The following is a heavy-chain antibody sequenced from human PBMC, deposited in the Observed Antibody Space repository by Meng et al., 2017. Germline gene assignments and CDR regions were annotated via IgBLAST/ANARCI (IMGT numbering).Heavy chain of an antibody. Sequence: EVRLVATGGCLIQLGGSLSLSCAASGFTVSRNYMSWVRQAPGKGLEWVSVIYSGGSTYYADSVKGRFTISRDNSKNTLYLQMNSLRAEGTAVYYCARGGSYYSYWGQGTLVTVSS. D-gene: IGHD1-26*01. CDR2: IYSGGST. CDR3: ARGGSYYSY. CDR1: GFTVSRNY. V-gene: IGHV3-53*02. J-gene: IGHJ4*02.